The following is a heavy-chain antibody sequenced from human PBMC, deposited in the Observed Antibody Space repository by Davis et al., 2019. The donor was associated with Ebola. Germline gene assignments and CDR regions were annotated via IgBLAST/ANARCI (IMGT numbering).Heavy chain of an antibody. CDR1: GGSFSGYY. CDR3: ARAEQQLDPFDY. D-gene: IGHD6-13*01. Sequence: MPSETLSLTFAVYGGSFSGYYWSWIRQSPEKGLEWIGEVNHSGSTNYNPSLKSRVTISVDTSKNQFSLKLSTVTAADTAVYYCARAEQQLDPFDYWGQGTLVTVSS. V-gene: IGHV4-34*01. CDR2: VNHSGST. J-gene: IGHJ4*02.